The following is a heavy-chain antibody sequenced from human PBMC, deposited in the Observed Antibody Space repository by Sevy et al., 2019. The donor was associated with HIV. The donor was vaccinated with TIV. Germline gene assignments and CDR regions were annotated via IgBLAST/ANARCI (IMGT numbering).Heavy chain of an antibody. V-gene: IGHV3-30*04. CDR2: ISYDGKDT. CDR1: GFTLNSYA. J-gene: IGHJ4*02. CDR3: ARAGVPSQHNVNPRLFFDY. Sequence: GSLRLSCAASGFTLNSYAMHWVRQTPVRGVEWMAVISYDGKDTYYADSVKGRFTISKDSSKNTRYLQMNSLRTEDTALYYCARAGVPSQHNVNPRLFFDYWGQGTVVTVSS.